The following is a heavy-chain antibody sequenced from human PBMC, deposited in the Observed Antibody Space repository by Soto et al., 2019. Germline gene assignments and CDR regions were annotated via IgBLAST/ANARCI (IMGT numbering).Heavy chain of an antibody. CDR2: ISGSGGST. CDR3: AKDAFNYDFWSGYSSPFDY. J-gene: IGHJ4*02. D-gene: IGHD3-3*01. CDR1: GFNFISYA. Sequence: GGSQRLSYTASGFNFISYAMSWVRQAPGKGLEWVSAISGSGGSTYYADSVKGRFTISRDNSKNTLYPQMNSLRAEDTAVYYCAKDAFNYDFWSGYSSPFDYWGQGTLVTVSS. V-gene: IGHV3-23*01.